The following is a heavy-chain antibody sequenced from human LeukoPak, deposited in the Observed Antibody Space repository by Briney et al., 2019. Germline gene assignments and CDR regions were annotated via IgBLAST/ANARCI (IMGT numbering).Heavy chain of an antibody. CDR3: ARVPGAVRNSGYFDY. V-gene: IGHV4-34*01. CDR2: INHSGST. CDR1: GGSLSGYY. J-gene: IGHJ4*02. Sequence: PSETLSLTCAVYGGSLSGYYWSWIRQPPGKGLEWIGEINHSGSTNYNPSLKSRVTISVDTSKNQFSLKLSSVTAADTAVYYCARVPGAVRNSGYFDYWGQGTLVTVSS. D-gene: IGHD4-23*01.